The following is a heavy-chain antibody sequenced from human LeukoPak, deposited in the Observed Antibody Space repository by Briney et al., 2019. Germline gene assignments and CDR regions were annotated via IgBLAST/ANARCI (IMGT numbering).Heavy chain of an antibody. Sequence: SETLSLTCTVSGGSISSSSYYWSWIRQPPGKGLEWIGYIYYSGSTYYNPSLKSRVTISVDTSKNQFSLKLSSVTAADTAVYYCARDRGALDYWGQGTLVTVSS. CDR1: GGSISSSSYY. CDR2: IYYSGST. J-gene: IGHJ4*02. V-gene: IGHV4-30-4*01. CDR3: ARDRGALDY.